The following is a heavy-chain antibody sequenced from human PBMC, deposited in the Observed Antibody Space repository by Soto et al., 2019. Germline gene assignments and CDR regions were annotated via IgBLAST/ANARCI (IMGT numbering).Heavy chain of an antibody. CDR1: GGSFSGYY. CDR3: ARDNILGILYGGMDV. Sequence: PSETLSLTCAVYGGSFSGYYWSWIRQPPGKGLEWIGEINHSGSTNYNPSLKSRVTISVXXXXXXFXLXLXXXTAAXTAVYYCARDNILGILYGGMDVWGQGTTVTVSS. J-gene: IGHJ6*02. CDR2: INHSGST. V-gene: IGHV4-34*01. D-gene: IGHD3-3*01.